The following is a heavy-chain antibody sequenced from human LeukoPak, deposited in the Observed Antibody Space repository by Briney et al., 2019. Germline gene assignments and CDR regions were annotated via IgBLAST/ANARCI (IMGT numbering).Heavy chain of an antibody. D-gene: IGHD3-10*01. CDR1: QFTFSRYA. CDR3: AKGWFGETLHGPHDY. J-gene: IGHJ4*02. CDR2: ISASGSLT. V-gene: IGHV3-23*01. Sequence: GGSLRLSCEASQFTFSRYAMTWVRQAPGKGLEWVSSISASGSLTYYADSVKGRFTISRDNSKSILFLQMNSLTVEDTAVYYWAKGWFGETLHGPHDYWGQGAPVTVSS.